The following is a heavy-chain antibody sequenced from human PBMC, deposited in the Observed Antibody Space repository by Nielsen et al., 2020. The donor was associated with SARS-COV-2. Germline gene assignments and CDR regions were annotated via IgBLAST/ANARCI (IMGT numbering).Heavy chain of an antibody. CDR3: TNWNDGY. V-gene: IGHV3-7*01. D-gene: IGHD1-1*01. CDR1: GFTFSSYW. J-gene: IGHJ4*02. CDR2: IKEDGREK. Sequence: GESLKISCAASGFTFSSYWMSWVRQAPGKGLEWVANIKEDGREKYYVDSVKGRFSISRDNAKNSLYLQMNSLRAEDTAVYFCTNWNDGYWGQGTPVTVSS.